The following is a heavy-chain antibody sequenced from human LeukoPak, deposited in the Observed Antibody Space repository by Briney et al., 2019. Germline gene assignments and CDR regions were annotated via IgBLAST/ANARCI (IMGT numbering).Heavy chain of an antibody. CDR3: AKGQDALTGYSYFDS. D-gene: IGHD3-9*01. CDR2: ISGSGGTT. J-gene: IGHJ4*02. V-gene: IGHV3-23*01. Sequence: GSLRLSCAASGFTFDTYAMSWVRQAPGKGLEWVSVISGSGGTTYYADSVKGRFTISRDNSKNTLYLQMNSLRAEDTAVYYCAKGQDALTGYSYFDSWGQGTLVTVSS. CDR1: GFTFDTYA.